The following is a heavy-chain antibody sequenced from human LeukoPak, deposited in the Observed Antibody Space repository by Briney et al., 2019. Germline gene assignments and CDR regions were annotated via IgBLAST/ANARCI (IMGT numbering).Heavy chain of an antibody. D-gene: IGHD3-10*01. CDR3: ARRGPSGRSLDY. CDR1: GGSISSSPYY. V-gene: IGHV4-39*01. Sequence: PSETLSLTCTVSGGSISSSPYYWGWIRQPPGKGLEWIGNIYYGGSTYYNPSLKTRVTISVDTSKNRFSLKLSSVTAADTAVYYCARRGPSGRSLDYWGQGTLVTVSS. CDR2: IYYGGST. J-gene: IGHJ4*02.